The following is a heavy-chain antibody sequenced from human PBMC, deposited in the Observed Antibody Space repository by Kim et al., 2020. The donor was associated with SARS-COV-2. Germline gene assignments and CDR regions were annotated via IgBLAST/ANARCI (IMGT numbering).Heavy chain of an antibody. CDR3: ARDVDV. Sequence: GGSLRLSCAASGFNFGYYYMSWIRQAPGKGLEWMAYIWNDGSNIFYADSVKGRFTISSDNSENTLFLQMNSLRAEDTAVYYCARDVDVW. J-gene: IGHJ3*01. CDR1: GFNFGYYY. CDR2: IWNDGSNI. V-gene: IGHV3-11*04.